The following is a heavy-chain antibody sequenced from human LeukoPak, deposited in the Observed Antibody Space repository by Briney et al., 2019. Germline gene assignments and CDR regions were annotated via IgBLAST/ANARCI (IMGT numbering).Heavy chain of an antibody. J-gene: IGHJ6*03. V-gene: IGHV4-4*09. CDR2: IFPSGSA. Sequence: PSETLSLTCTVSGGSISSYYWSWIRQSPVKGLEWIGYIFPSGSAFYNPSLESRVTISLDTSENQFSMRLSSVTAADTAVYYCARSNHYFYYMDVWGKGTTVTVSS. CDR1: GGSISSYY. CDR3: ARSNHYFYYMDV.